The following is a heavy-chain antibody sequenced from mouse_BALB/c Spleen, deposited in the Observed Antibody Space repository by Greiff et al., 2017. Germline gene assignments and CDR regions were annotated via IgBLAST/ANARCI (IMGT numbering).Heavy chain of an antibody. CDR1: GYSITSGYY. V-gene: IGHV3-6*02. D-gene: IGHD2-3*01. CDR2: ISYDGSN. J-gene: IGHJ3*01. Sequence: ESGPGLVKPSQSLSLTCSVTGYSITSGYYWNWIRQFPGNKLEWMGYISYDGSNNYNPSLKNRISITRDTSKNQFFLKLNSVTTEDTATYYCARGHGYSFAYWGQGTLVTVSA. CDR3: ARGHGYSFAY.